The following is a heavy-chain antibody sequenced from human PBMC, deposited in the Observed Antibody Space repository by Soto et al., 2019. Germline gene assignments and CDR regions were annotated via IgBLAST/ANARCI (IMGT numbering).Heavy chain of an antibody. CDR2: IYPGDSDT. D-gene: IGHD5-18*01. Sequence: GESLKISCKGSGYSFASYWIGWVRQMPGKGLEWMGIIYPGDSDTRYSPSFQGQVTISADKSISTAYLQWSSLKASDTAMYYCARQRSGYSYGALDYYYGMDVWGQGTTVTVSS. CDR1: GYSFASYW. V-gene: IGHV5-51*01. J-gene: IGHJ6*02. CDR3: ARQRSGYSYGALDYYYGMDV.